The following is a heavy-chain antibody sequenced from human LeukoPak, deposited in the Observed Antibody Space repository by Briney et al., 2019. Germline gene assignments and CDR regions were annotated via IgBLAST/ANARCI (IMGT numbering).Heavy chain of an antibody. D-gene: IGHD5-18*01. CDR3: ARLDVDTAMGIFDY. V-gene: IGHV4-61*08. CDR1: GGSISSGGYS. CDR2: IYYSGST. Sequence: SETLSLTCTVSGGSISSGGYSWSWIRQPPGKGLEWIGYIYYSGSTNYNPSLKSRVTISVDTSKNQFSLKLSSVTATDTAVYYCARLDVDTAMGIFDYWGQGTLVTVSS. J-gene: IGHJ4*02.